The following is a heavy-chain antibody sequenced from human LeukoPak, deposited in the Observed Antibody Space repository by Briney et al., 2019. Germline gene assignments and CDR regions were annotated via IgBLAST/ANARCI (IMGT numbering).Heavy chain of an antibody. CDR2: IGGSGVTT. CDR1: GFTFSSYA. D-gene: IGHD1-26*01. J-gene: IGHJ1*01. Sequence: TGGSLRLSCVASGFTFSSYAMSWVRQAPGKGLEWVSAIGGSGVTTHYAGSVKGRFSISRDNSKNTLYLQMNSLRAEDTALYYCAKKVVVGATSPYSDFQDWGQGTLVTVSS. V-gene: IGHV3-23*01. CDR3: AKKVVVGATSPYSDFQD.